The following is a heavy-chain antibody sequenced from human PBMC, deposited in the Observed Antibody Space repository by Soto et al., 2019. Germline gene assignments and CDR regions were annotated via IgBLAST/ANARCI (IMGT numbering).Heavy chain of an antibody. CDR3: ARVLTKVGVLPGEGGFDY. J-gene: IGHJ4*02. Sequence: PSGTLSLTCTASGGSITSSYWSWIRQPPGKGLEWIGYIYYTGNTNYNPSLKRRVTISLDTARSHFSLKLDSVTVADTAVYYCARVLTKVGVLPGEGGFDYWGQGTQVTVSS. D-gene: IGHD2-21*01. CDR2: IYYTGNT. CDR1: GGSITSSY. V-gene: IGHV4-59*08.